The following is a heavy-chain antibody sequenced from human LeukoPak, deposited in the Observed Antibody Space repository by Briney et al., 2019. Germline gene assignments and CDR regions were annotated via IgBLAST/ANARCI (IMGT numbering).Heavy chain of an antibody. Sequence: GGSLRLSCAASGFTVSSNYMSWVRQAPGKGLEWVANIKQDGSEKYYVDSMKGRFTISRDNAKNSLYLQMNSLRAEDMALYYCVKGHLSAQNYYFDYWGQGTLVTVSS. V-gene: IGHV3-7*03. CDR2: IKQDGSEK. J-gene: IGHJ4*02. CDR1: GFTVSSNY. CDR3: VKGHLSAQNYYFDY. D-gene: IGHD1-7*01.